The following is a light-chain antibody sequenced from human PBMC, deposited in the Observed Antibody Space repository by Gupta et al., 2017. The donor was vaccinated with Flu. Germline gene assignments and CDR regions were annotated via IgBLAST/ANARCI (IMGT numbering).Light chain of an antibody. CDR3: AAGNDSLGGYV. V-gene: IGLV1-47*01. CDR2: RNN. Sequence: QSVLTQPLSVSGTPAARGALSCTGSSPNIGTNYVFCYQHLPGTAPKLLISRNNLRSSGAPDRFSGSRSGTSASLATRGLRSDDEADYYCAAGNDSLGGYVFGTGTKVTVL. J-gene: IGLJ1*01. CDR1: SPNIGTNY.